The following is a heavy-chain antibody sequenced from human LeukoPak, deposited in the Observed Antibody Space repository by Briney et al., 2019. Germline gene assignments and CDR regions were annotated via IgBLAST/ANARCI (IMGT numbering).Heavy chain of an antibody. CDR1: GYTFTSYA. J-gene: IGHJ6*02. D-gene: IGHD2-2*01. V-gene: IGHV7-4-1*02. Sequence: ASVKVSCKASGYTFTSYAMNWVRQAPGQGLEWMGWINTNTGNPTYAQGFTGRLVFSLDTSVSTAYLQISSLKAEDTAVYYCARDPDATVYYYYGMDVWGQGTTVTVSS. CDR3: ARDPDATVYYYYGMDV. CDR2: INTNTGNP.